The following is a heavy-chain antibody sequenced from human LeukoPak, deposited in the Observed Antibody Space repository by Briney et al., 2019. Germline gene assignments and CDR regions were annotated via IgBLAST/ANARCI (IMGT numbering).Heavy chain of an antibody. CDR3: TRDGSGFYYYYYMDV. CDR2: ISTVSTYT. D-gene: IGHD6-25*01. V-gene: IGHV3-21*01. CDR1: GFTFSDYP. J-gene: IGHJ6*03. Sequence: VGALRLSRAASGFTFSDYPMNWVRQAPGTGLEWVASISTVSTYTFYAESLKGRISISRDNAKNSLILQMSSLRADDTAVYYCTRDGSGFYYYYYMDVWGKGTTVSVSS.